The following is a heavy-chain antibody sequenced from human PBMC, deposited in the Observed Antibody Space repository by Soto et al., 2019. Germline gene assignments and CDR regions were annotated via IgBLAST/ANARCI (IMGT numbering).Heavy chain of an antibody. CDR3: DRDLGSGYDPGDY. J-gene: IGHJ4*02. Sequence: QVQLVQSGAEVKKPGSSVKVSCKTSGDIFSGYSISWVRQAPGQWLEWMGGIIPILGTTNYAQRFHGRVTITADKSTSTVYMELYSLKSEDTAVYYCDRDLGSGYDPGDYWGQGTLVTVSS. V-gene: IGHV1-69*14. CDR1: GDIFSGYS. D-gene: IGHD5-12*01. CDR2: IIPILGTT.